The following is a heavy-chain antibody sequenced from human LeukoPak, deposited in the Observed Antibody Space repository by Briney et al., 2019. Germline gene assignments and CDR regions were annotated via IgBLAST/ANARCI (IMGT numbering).Heavy chain of an antibody. D-gene: IGHD3-22*01. CDR3: ARARYYYDSSGYRHPHFDY. Sequence: PSETLSLTCAVYGGSFSGYYWSWIRQPPGKGLEWIGEINHSGSTNYNPSLKSRVTISVDTSKNQFSLKLSSVTAADTAVYYCARARYYYDSSGYRHPHFDYWGQGTLVTVSS. CDR1: GGSFSGYY. CDR2: INHSGST. J-gene: IGHJ4*02. V-gene: IGHV4-34*01.